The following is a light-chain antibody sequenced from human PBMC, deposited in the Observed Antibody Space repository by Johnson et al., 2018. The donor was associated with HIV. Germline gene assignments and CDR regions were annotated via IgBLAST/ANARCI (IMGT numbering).Light chain of an antibody. J-gene: IGLJ1*01. CDR1: SSNIGNNY. V-gene: IGLV1-51*02. CDR3: GTWDSSLGAHYV. CDR2: EKN. Sequence: QSVLTQPPSVSAAPGQKVTISCSGSSSNIGNNYVSWYQQLPGTAPKLLIYEKNKRPSGIPDRFSASKSGTSATLDITGLQTGDEADYSCGTWDSSLGAHYVFGSGTQVTVL.